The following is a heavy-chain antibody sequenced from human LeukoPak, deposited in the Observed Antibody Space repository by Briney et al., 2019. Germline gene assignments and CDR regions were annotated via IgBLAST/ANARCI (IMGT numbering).Heavy chain of an antibody. CDR2: IIPIFGTA. Sequence: ASVKVSCKASGGTFSSYAISWMRQAPGQGLEWMGGIIPIFGTANYAQKFQGRVTITADESTSTAYMELSSLRSEDTAVYYCARDRGVYDSSDYYYYYYMDVWGKGTTVTVSS. V-gene: IGHV1-69*13. D-gene: IGHD3-22*01. J-gene: IGHJ6*03. CDR3: ARDRGVYDSSDYYYYYYMDV. CDR1: GGTFSSYA.